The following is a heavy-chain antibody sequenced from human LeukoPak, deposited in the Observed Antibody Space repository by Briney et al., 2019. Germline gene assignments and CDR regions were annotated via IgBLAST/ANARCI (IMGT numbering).Heavy chain of an antibody. CDR1: GYTFTNYG. D-gene: IGHD5-18*01. CDR3: ARGWNTADGSYYFDY. CDR2: ISAYNGNT. J-gene: IGHJ4*02. Sequence: ASVKVPCKASGYTFTNYGISWVRQAPGQGLEWMGWISAYNGNTNSAQQLQGRVTMTTDTSTSTAYMELRSLKSDDTAVYYCARGWNTADGSYYFDYWGQGTLVTVSS. V-gene: IGHV1-18*01.